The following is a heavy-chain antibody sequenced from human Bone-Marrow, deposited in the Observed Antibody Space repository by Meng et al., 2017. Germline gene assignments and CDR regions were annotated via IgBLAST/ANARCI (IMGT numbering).Heavy chain of an antibody. CDR3: ARVRLRGSYEGAFDI. V-gene: IGHV3-33*01. CDR1: GFTFSSYG. CDR2: IWYDGSNK. D-gene: IGHD1-26*01. Sequence: GESLKISCAASGFTFSSYGMHWVRQAPGKGLEWVAVIWYDGSNKYYADSVKGRFTISRDNSKNTLYLQMNSLRAEDTAVYYCARVRLRGSYEGAFDIWGQGTMVTVSS. J-gene: IGHJ3*02.